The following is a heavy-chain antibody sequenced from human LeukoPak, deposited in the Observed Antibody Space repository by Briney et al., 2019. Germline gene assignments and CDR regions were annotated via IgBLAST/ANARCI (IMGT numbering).Heavy chain of an antibody. CDR3: ISSSFTIWDSDWLDP. CDR1: GFTFENAW. Sequence: GGSLRLSCEASGFTFENAWMNWVRQSPGKGLEWVGRIKSQTDGGTIDYGAFVQGRFTISRDDSKSSVYLEMYSLRTEDTAVYYCISSSFTIWDSDWLDPWGQGTLVTVSS. CDR2: IKSQTDGGTI. V-gene: IGHV3-15*05. D-gene: IGHD6-13*01. J-gene: IGHJ5*02.